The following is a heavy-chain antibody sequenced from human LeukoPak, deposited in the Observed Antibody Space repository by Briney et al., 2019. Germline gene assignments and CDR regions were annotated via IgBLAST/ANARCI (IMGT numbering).Heavy chain of an antibody. J-gene: IGHJ4*02. CDR2: IYYSGST. CDR1: GGSISSYY. CDR3: ARDDRD. V-gene: IGHV4-59*01. Sequence: SETLSLTCTVSGGSISSYYWSWIRQPPGKGPEWIGYIYYSGSTNYNPSLKSRVTMSVDTSKNQFSLKLSSVTAADTAVYYCARDDRDWGQGTLVTVSS.